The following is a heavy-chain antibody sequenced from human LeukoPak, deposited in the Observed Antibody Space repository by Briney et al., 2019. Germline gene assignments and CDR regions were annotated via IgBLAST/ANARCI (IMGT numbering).Heavy chain of an antibody. CDR2: IHTSGST. Sequence: PSETLSLTRTVSGGSISSYYWSWIRQPAGKGLQWIGRIHTSGSTDNNPSLGSRVTMSVDTSKNQFSLKLSSVTAADTAVYYCAREGSMTARPFVSIDYWGQGTLVTVSS. J-gene: IGHJ4*02. D-gene: IGHD6-6*01. CDR3: AREGSMTARPFVSIDY. V-gene: IGHV4-4*07. CDR1: GGSISSYY.